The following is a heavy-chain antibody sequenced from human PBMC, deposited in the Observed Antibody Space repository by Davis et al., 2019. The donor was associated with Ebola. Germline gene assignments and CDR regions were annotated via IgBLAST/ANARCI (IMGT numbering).Heavy chain of an antibody. CDR2: INPNSGGT. CDR1: GYTFTGYY. CDR3: ARDNFGSGWYGL. Sequence: AASVKVSCKASGYTFTGYYMHWVRQAPGQGLEWMGRINPNSGGTNYAQKFQGRVTMTRDTSISTAYMELSRLRSDDTAVYYCARDNFGSGWYGLWGQGTLVTVSS. J-gene: IGHJ4*02. D-gene: IGHD6-19*01. V-gene: IGHV1-2*06.